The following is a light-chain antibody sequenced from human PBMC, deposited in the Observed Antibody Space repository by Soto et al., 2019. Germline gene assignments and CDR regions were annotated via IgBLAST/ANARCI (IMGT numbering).Light chain of an antibody. CDR1: QSINNR. V-gene: IGKV1-5*01. Sequence: DIQMTQSPSSLSASVGDRVTITCRASQSINNRLAWYQQTPGKAPNLLIYDASTSESGVPSRLRGSGSETEFTLTIRGLQPDDFATYYCQQFIDGWTFGQGTKVDIK. CDR2: DAS. CDR3: QQFIDGWT. J-gene: IGKJ1*01.